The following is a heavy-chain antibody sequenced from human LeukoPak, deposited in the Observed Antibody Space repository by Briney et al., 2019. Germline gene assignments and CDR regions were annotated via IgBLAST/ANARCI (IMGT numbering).Heavy chain of an antibody. Sequence: GGSLRLSCAVSGFSFSSFWMSWVRQAPGKGLEWVANIKEDGSEKYYVDSVKGRFTISRDNAKNSLYLHMNSLRAEDTAVYFCVRDDVTLVRGAPGGYYYIVDVWGKGTTVSVSS. V-gene: IGHV3-7*01. CDR3: VRDDVTLVRGAPGGYYYIVDV. J-gene: IGHJ6*03. D-gene: IGHD3-10*01. CDR1: GFSFSSFW. CDR2: IKEDGSEK.